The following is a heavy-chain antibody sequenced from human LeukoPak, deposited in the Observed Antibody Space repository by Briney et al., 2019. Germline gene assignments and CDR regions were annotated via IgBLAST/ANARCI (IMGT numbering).Heavy chain of an antibody. CDR2: ISYDGSNK. V-gene: IGHV3-30*18. CDR3: AKDRQLVY. CDR1: GFTFSSYG. J-gene: IGHJ4*02. D-gene: IGHD6-13*01. Sequence: GGSLRLSCAASGFTFSSYGMHWVRQVPGKGLEWGAVISYDGSNKYYADSVKGRFTISRDTSKNTLYLQMNSLRAEDTAVYYCAKDRQLVYWGQGTPVTVSS.